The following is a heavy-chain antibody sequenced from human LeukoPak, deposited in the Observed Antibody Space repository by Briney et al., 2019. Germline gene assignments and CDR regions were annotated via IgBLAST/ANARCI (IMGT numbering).Heavy chain of an antibody. CDR1: GFTFSSYW. D-gene: IGHD3-22*01. J-gene: IGHJ4*02. CDR2: ISYDGSNK. Sequence: GGSLRLSCAASGFTFSSYWMSWVRQAPGKGLEWVAVISYDGSNKYYADSVKGRFTISRDNSKNTLYLQMNSLRAEDTAVYYCARDSSGYFKTFDYWGQGTLVTVSS. V-gene: IGHV3-30*03. CDR3: ARDSSGYFKTFDY.